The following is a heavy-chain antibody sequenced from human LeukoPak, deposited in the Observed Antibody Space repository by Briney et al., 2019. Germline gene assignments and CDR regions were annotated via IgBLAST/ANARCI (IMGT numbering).Heavy chain of an antibody. D-gene: IGHD6-13*01. J-gene: IGHJ4*02. CDR3: ARALMGGIAAASH. CDR1: GFTFSSYN. Sequence: GGSLRLSCAASGFTFSSYNMNWVRQTPGQGLEWVSSITSGSSHIYYADSVKGRFTISRDNAKSSLYLQMNSLRAEDTAVYYCARALMGGIAAASHWGQGTLVTVSS. CDR2: ITSGSSHI. V-gene: IGHV3-21*01.